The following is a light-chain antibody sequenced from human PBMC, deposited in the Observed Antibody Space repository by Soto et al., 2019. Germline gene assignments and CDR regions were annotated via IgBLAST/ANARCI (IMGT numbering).Light chain of an antibody. J-gene: IGLJ3*02. CDR3: SSYVASNKFVV. V-gene: IGLV2-8*01. CDR2: EVS. Sequence: QSVLTQPPSASGSPGQSDTLSCAGTSSDVGGYNYVSWYQQHPGKAPKHIIYEVSERPTGVPDRFPGAKAGNTASLTGSGLRAEDEADDYSSSYVASNKFVVFGGGTKLTVL. CDR1: SSDVGGYNY.